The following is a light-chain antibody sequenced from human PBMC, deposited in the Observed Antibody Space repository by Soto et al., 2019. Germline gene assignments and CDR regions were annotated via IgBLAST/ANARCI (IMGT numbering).Light chain of an antibody. CDR2: DVS. J-gene: IGLJ1*01. V-gene: IGLV2-11*01. Sequence: QSALTQPRSVSGSPGQSVTISCTGTSSDVGGYNYVSWYQQHPGKAPKLMIYDVSKRPSGVPDGFAGSKSGNTASLTISGLQDEDEADYYCCSDAGSYTVFGTGTKLTVL. CDR3: CSDAGSYTV. CDR1: SSDVGGYNY.